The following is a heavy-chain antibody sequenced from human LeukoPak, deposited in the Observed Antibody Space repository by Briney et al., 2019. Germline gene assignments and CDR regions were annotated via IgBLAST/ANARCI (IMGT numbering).Heavy chain of an antibody. CDR1: GFTFSSYA. V-gene: IGHV3-23*01. CDR3: ARDAGYGYWVVDY. D-gene: IGHD5-18*01. CDR2: ISGSGGST. J-gene: IGHJ4*02. Sequence: GGSLRLSCAASGFTFSSYAMSWVRQAPGKGLEWVSAISGSGGSTYYADSVKGRFTISRDNAKNSLYLQMNSLRAEDTAVYYCARDAGYGYWVVDYWGQGTLVTVSS.